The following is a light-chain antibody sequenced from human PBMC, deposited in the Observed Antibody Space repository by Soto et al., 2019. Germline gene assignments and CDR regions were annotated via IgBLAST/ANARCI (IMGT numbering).Light chain of an antibody. CDR2: AAS. V-gene: IGKV1-39*01. J-gene: IGKJ1*01. CDR3: QQSYSTPPST. CDR1: QSISSY. Sequence: DIQMTQSPSSLSASVGDRVTITCRASQSISSYLNWYQQKPGKAPKLLIYAASSLQSGVTSRFSRRRTGTDVTLTISSLQPEDFATYYTQQSYSTPPSTVGQGTKAEIK.